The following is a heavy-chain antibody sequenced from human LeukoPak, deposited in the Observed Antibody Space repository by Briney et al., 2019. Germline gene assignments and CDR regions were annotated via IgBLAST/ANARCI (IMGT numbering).Heavy chain of an antibody. D-gene: IGHD3-16*02. CDR1: GFSFSSYA. CDR2: ISGSGGST. J-gene: IGHJ6*03. V-gene: IGHV3-23*01. Sequence: PGGSLRLSCAASGFSFSSYAMSWVRQAPGKGLEWVSAISGSGGSTYYADSVKGRFTISRDNSKNTLYLQMNSLRAEDTAVYYCARVVADLSLRNYYYYMDVWGKGTTVTISS. CDR3: ARVVADLSLRNYYYYMDV.